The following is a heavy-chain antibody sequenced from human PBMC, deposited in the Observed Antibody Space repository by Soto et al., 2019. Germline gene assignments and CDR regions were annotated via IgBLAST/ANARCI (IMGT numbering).Heavy chain of an antibody. CDR2: IAPLFGTA. CDR1: GGTFSNYA. D-gene: IGHD3-9*01. Sequence: SVKVSCKASGGTFSNYAISWVRQAPGQGLEWMGGIAPLFGTASYAQRFQGRVTITADEFTSTAYMELRSLRSEDTAIYYCARGWSYDILTGYSYWGQGTLVTVSS. V-gene: IGHV1-69*13. J-gene: IGHJ4*02. CDR3: ARGWSYDILTGYSY.